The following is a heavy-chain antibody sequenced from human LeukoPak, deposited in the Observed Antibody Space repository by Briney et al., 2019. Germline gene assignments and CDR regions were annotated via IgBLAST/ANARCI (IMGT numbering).Heavy chain of an antibody. D-gene: IGHD2-2*01. Sequence: ASVKVSCKASGYTFTGYHMHWVRQAPGQGLEWMGWINPNSGGTNYAQKFQGRVTITRNTSISTAYMELSSLRSEDTAVYYCATDCSSTSCRDAFDIWGQGTMVTVSS. J-gene: IGHJ3*02. CDR2: INPNSGGT. V-gene: IGHV1-2*02. CDR3: ATDCSSTSCRDAFDI. CDR1: GYTFTGYH.